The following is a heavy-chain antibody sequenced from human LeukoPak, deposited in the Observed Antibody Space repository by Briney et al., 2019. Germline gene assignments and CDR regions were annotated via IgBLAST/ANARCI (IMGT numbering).Heavy chain of an antibody. CDR2: IYTSGST. CDR1: GGSISSYY. CDR3: ARVSLKQWLHYFDY. Sequence: PSETLSLTCTVSGGSISSYYWSWIRQPPGKGLEWIGRIYTSGSTNYNPSLKSRVTMSVDTSKNQFSLKLSSVTAADTAVYYCARVSLKQWLHYFDYWGQGTLVTVSS. J-gene: IGHJ4*02. D-gene: IGHD6-19*01. V-gene: IGHV4-4*07.